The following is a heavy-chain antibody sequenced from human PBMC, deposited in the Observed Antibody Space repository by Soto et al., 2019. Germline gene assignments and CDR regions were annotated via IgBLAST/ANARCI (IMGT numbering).Heavy chain of an antibody. CDR3: ARDAPPLAYYYDPNWFDP. J-gene: IGHJ5*02. CDR2: ISSSSSTI. V-gene: IGHV3-48*02. D-gene: IGHD3-22*01. Sequence: EVQLVESGGGLVQPGGSLRLSCAASGFTFSSYSMNWVRQAPGKGLEWVSYISSSSSTIYYAASVKGRFTISRDNAKNSLYLQMNSLRDEDTAVYYCARDAPPLAYYYDPNWFDPWGQGTLVTVSS. CDR1: GFTFSSYS.